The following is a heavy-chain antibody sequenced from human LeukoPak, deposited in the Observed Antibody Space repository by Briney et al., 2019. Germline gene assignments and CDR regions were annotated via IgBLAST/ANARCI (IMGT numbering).Heavy chain of an antibody. CDR1: GGSFSGYY. CDR2: INHSGST. V-gene: IGHV4-34*01. J-gene: IGHJ5*02. Sequence: SETLSLTCAVYGGSFSGYYWSWIRQPPGKGLEWIGEINHSGSTNHNPSLKSRVTISVDTSKNQFSLKLSSVTAADTAVYYCARALIYGSGSYYSWFDPWGQGTLVTVSS. CDR3: ARALIYGSGSYYSWFDP. D-gene: IGHD3-10*01.